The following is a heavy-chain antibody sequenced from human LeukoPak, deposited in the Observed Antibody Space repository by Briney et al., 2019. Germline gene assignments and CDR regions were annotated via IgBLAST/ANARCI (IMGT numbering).Heavy chain of an antibody. Sequence: HGESLKISCKGSGYSFTSYWIGWVRQMPGKGLEWMGIIYPGDSDTRYSPSFQGQVTISADKSISTAYLQWSSLKASDTAMYYCARVLRYFDWFSTPIYYYYGMDVWGQGTTVTVSS. J-gene: IGHJ6*02. CDR3: ARVLRYFDWFSTPIYYYYGMDV. CDR2: IYPGDSDT. D-gene: IGHD3-9*01. CDR1: GYSFTSYW. V-gene: IGHV5-51*01.